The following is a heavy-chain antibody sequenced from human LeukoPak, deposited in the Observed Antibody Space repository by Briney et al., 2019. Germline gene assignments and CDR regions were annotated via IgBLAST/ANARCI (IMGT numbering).Heavy chain of an antibody. V-gene: IGHV1-18*01. Sequence: ASVKVSCKASGYTFTSYGISWVRQAPGQGLEWMGWISAYNGNTNYAQKLQGRVTMTTDTSTSTAYMELRSLRSDDTAVYYCARDSREYSSSRYYNPIYYYYGMDVWGQGTTVTVSS. CDR2: ISAYNGNT. D-gene: IGHD6-13*01. CDR3: ARDSREYSSSRYYNPIYYYYGMDV. J-gene: IGHJ6*02. CDR1: GYTFTSYG.